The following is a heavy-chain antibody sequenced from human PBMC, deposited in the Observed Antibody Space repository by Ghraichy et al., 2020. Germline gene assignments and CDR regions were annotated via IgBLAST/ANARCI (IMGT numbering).Heavy chain of an antibody. CDR3: TTDGGYSYGSFYDAFDI. Sequence: GGSLRLSCAASGFTFSNAWMSWVRQAPGKGLEWVGRIKSKTDGGTTDYAAPVKGRFTISRDDSKNTLYLQMNSLKTEDTAVYYCTTDGGYSYGSFYDAFDIWGQGTMVTVSS. CDR2: IKSKTDGGTT. V-gene: IGHV3-15*01. J-gene: IGHJ3*02. D-gene: IGHD5-18*01. CDR1: GFTFSNAW.